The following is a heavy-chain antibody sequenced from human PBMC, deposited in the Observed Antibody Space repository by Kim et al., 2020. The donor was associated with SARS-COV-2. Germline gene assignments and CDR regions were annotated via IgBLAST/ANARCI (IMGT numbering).Heavy chain of an antibody. Sequence: GGSLRLSCAASGFTFSSYSMNWVRQAPGKGLEWVSSISSSSSYIYYADSVKGRFTISRDNAKNSLYLQMNSLRAEDTAMYYCARDGGRIAVAGEFDYWGQGTLVTVSS. CDR2: ISSSSSYI. CDR3: ARDGGRIAVAGEFDY. CDR1: GFTFSSYS. D-gene: IGHD6-19*01. V-gene: IGHV3-21*01. J-gene: IGHJ4*02.